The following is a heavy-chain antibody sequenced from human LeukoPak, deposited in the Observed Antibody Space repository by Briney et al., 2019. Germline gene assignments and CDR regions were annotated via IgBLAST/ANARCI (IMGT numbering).Heavy chain of an antibody. J-gene: IGHJ6*03. CDR2: ISSSGSTI. V-gene: IGHV3-11*04. D-gene: IGHD1-7*01. CDR3: ARTYNWNLNYYYMDV. CDR1: GFTFSDYY. Sequence: PGGSLRLSCAASGFTFSDYYMSWIRQAPGKGLEWVSYISSSGSTIYYAGSVKGRFTISRDNAKNSLYLQMNSLRAEDTAVYYCARTYNWNLNYYYMDVWGKGTTVTVSS.